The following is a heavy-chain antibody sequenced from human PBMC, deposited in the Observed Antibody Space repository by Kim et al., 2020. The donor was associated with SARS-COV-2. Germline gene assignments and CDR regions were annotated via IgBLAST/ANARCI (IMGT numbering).Heavy chain of an antibody. CDR3: ARQKPGYSSSWSTYYYYYGMDV. J-gene: IGHJ6*02. CDR2: IDPSDSYT. V-gene: IGHV5-10-1*01. D-gene: IGHD6-13*01. Sequence: GESLKISCKGSGYSFTSYWISWVRQMPGKGLEWMGRIDPSDSYTNYSPSFQGHVTISADKSISTAYLQWSSLKASDTAMYYCARQKPGYSSSWSTYYYYYGMDVWGQGTTVTVSS. CDR1: GYSFTSYW.